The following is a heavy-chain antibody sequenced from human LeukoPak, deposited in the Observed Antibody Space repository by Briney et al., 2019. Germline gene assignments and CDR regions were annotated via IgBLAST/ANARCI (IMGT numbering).Heavy chain of an antibody. J-gene: IGHJ4*02. CDR1: GGPFSSRSFY. V-gene: IGHV4-39*01. CDR2: IYSSGST. D-gene: IGHD2-21*02. Sequence: SETLSLTCTVSGGPFSSRSFYWAWIRQPPGKGLEWIGNIYSSGSTDYSPSLKSRVSISAHTSKNQFSLNLTSVTAADTAIYYCARSPPFCGGDCYVDYWGQGILVTVSS. CDR3: ARSPPFCGGDCYVDY.